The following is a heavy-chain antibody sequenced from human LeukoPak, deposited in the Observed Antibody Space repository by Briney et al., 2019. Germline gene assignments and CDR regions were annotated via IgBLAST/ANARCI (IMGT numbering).Heavy chain of an antibody. J-gene: IGHJ4*02. D-gene: IGHD6-19*01. V-gene: IGHV4-59*01. CDR3: ARGMGSGWTGSYFDY. Sequence: SETLSLTCTVSGGSISSDYWSWIRQPPGKGLEWIGYIYYSGSTNYNPSLKSRVTISVDTSKNQFSLKLSSVTPADTAVYYCARGMGSGWTGSYFDYWGQGTLVTVSS. CDR1: GGSISSDY. CDR2: IYYSGST.